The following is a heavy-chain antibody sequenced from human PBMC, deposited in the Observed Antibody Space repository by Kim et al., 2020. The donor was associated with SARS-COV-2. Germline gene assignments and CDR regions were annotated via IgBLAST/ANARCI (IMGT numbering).Heavy chain of an antibody. CDR1: GFPFDNYG. CDR2: IPYDGSKQ. J-gene: IGHJ4*02. D-gene: IGHD6-6*01. V-gene: IGHV3-30*18. CDR3: AKGHYSSTSGALDY. Sequence: GGSLRPSCAVSGFPFDNYGMHWVRQAPGKGLQWVAVIPYDGSKQYYAESVKGRFTISGDNAKNMLYLQMNNLRGEDTAVYYCAKGHYSSTSGALDYWGQGALVIVSS.